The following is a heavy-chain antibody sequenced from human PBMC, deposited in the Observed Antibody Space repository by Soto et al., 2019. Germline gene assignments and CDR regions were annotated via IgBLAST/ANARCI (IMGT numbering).Heavy chain of an antibody. CDR3: TRDASRDSSARGWFDP. V-gene: IGHV3-21*01. CDR1: GFTFRSFT. CDR2: ISSNSAYI. J-gene: IGHJ5*02. Sequence: PGGSLRVFCAASGFTFRSFTMNWVRQAPGKGLEWVSTISSNSAYIYYTDALRGRFTISRDNAKNSLHLQMNSLRAEDTAVYYCTRDASRDSSARGWFDPWGPGTLVTVSS. D-gene: IGHD6-13*01.